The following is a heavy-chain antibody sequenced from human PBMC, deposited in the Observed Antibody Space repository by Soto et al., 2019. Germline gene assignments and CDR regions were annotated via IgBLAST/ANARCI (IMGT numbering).Heavy chain of an antibody. CDR3: AQDGVDTVTFEY. D-gene: IGHD4-17*01. CDR2: ISGSGDTT. CDR1: GFTFSSYA. Sequence: EVQVLESGGGLVQPGGSLRLSCAVSGFTFSSYAVSWVRQAPGKGLEWVSVISGSGDTTVYADSVKGRFATSRDNAKNTVYLQMNSLRAEDMAVYYCAQDGVDTVTFEYWGQGTLVTVSS. V-gene: IGHV3-23*01. J-gene: IGHJ4*02.